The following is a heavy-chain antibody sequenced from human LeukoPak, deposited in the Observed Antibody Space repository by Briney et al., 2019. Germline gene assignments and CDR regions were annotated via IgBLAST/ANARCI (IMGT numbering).Heavy chain of an antibody. Sequence: SETLSLTCTVSGGSISSYYWSWIRQPPGKGLEWNGYIYYSGSTNYNPSLKSRVTISVDTSKNQFSLKLSSVTAADTAVYYCAREGYDFWSGYPQGYFDYWGQGTLVTVSS. CDR1: GGSISSYY. CDR2: IYYSGST. CDR3: AREGYDFWSGYPQGYFDY. D-gene: IGHD3-3*01. V-gene: IGHV4-59*01. J-gene: IGHJ4*02.